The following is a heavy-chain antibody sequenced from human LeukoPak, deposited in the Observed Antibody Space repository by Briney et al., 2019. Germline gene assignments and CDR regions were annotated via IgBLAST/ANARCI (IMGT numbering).Heavy chain of an antibody. CDR3: ARGRYCSSTSCHTPYYFDY. CDR1: GFTFSSYG. Sequence: PGGSLRFSCAASGFTFSSYGMHWVRQAPGKGLEWVAVIWYDGSNKYYADSVKGRFTISRDNSENTLYLQMNSLRAEDTAVYYCARGRYCSSTSCHTPYYFDYWGQGTLVAVSS. J-gene: IGHJ4*02. V-gene: IGHV3-33*01. CDR2: IWYDGSNK. D-gene: IGHD2-2*01.